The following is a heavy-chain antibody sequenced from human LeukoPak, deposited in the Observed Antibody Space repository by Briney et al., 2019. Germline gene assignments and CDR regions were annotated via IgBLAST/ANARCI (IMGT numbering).Heavy chain of an antibody. J-gene: IGHJ3*02. CDR2: MNPNSGNT. CDR1: GYTFTSYD. D-gene: IGHD6-19*01. Sequence: GASVKVSCKASGYTFTSYDINWVRQATGQGLEWMGWMNPNSGNTGCAQKFQGRVTMTRNTSISTAYMELSSLRSEDTAVYYCARGGWLSPRDAFDIWGQGTMVTVSS. CDR3: ARGGWLSPRDAFDI. V-gene: IGHV1-8*01.